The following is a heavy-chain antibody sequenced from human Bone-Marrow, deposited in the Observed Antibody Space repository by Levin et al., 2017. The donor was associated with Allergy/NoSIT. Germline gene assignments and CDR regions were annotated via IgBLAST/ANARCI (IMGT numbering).Heavy chain of an antibody. CDR3: ARGARRGLGTYYNPEYYNYGMDV. D-gene: IGHD3-10*01. J-gene: IGHJ6*02. CDR1: GFPFDDFG. CDR2: IWYDGSNK. Sequence: SCAASGFPFDDFGIHWVRQTPGKGLEWVAVIWYDGSNKFYADSVKGRFTISRDNSKNTLYLEMNSLRAEDMAVYYCARGARRGLGTYYNPEYYNYGMDVWGQGTTVTVSS. V-gene: IGHV3-33*01.